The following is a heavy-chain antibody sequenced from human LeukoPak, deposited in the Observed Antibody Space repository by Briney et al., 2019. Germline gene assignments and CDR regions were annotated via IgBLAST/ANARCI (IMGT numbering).Heavy chain of an antibody. J-gene: IGHJ4*02. D-gene: IGHD3-3*01. V-gene: IGHV1-2*02. Sequence: ASVKVSCKASGYTITGYYMLWVRQAPGQGLEWMGWINPNSGGTNYAQKFQGRVTMTRDTSISTAYMELSRLRSDDTAVYYCARDSGETGFWSGSYFDYWGQGTLVTVSS. CDR2: INPNSGGT. CDR3: ARDSGETGFWSGSYFDY. CDR1: GYTITGYY.